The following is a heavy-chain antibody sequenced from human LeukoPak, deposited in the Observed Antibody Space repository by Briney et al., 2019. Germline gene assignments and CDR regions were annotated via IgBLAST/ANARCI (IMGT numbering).Heavy chain of an antibody. D-gene: IGHD3-3*01. V-gene: IGHV4-34*01. CDR2: INHSGST. J-gene: IGHJ4*02. CDR3: ARGYDFWSLDY. Sequence: SETLSLTCAVYGGSFSGYYWSWIRQPPGKGLEWIGEINHSGSTNYNPSLKSRVTISVDTSKNQFSLKLSSVTAVDTAVYYCARGYDFWSLDYWGQGTLVTVSS. CDR1: GGSFSGYY.